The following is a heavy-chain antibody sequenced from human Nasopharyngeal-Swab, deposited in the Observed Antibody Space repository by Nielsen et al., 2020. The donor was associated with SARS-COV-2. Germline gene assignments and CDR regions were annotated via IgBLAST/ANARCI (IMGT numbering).Heavy chain of an antibody. V-gene: IGHV4-38-2*02. J-gene: IGHJ5*02. CDR2: INHSGST. Sequence: SETLSLTCTVSGYSISSGYYWSWIRQPPGKGLEWIGEINHSGSTNYNPSLKSRVTISVDTSKNQFSLKLSSVTAADTAVYYCARGGGSGSYYNRRWFDPWGQGTLVTVSS. CDR1: GYSISSGYY. D-gene: IGHD3-10*01. CDR3: ARGGGSGSYYNRRWFDP.